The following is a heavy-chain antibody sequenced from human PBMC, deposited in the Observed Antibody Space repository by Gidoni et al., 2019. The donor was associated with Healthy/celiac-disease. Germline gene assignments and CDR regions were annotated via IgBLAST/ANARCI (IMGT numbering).Heavy chain of an antibody. D-gene: IGHD2-15*01. CDR1: GFTFGEYA. CDR3: SAQVGLSRGVAHPKDYFDY. Sequence: EVQLVESGGGLVKPGRSLRLACTASGFTFGEYAMSWFRQAPWKGLEWVGFIRSKAYGGTTEYAASVKGRFTISRDDSKSIAYLQMNSLKTEDTAVYYCSAQVGLSRGVAHPKDYFDYWGQGTLVTVSS. CDR2: IRSKAYGGTT. J-gene: IGHJ4*02. V-gene: IGHV3-49*05.